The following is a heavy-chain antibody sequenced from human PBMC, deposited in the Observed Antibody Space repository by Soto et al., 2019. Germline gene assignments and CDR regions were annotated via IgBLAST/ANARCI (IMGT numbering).Heavy chain of an antibody. Sequence: QVQLQESGPGLVKPSETLSLTCTVSGGSISSYYWSWIRQPPGKGLEWIGYISYSGSTNYNPSLKSRVTISVDTSRNQFSLKLSSVTAADTAVYYCARATGHSGYKDSWGQGTLVAVSS. V-gene: IGHV4-59*01. J-gene: IGHJ4*02. D-gene: IGHD5-12*01. CDR1: GGSISSYY. CDR3: ARATGHSGYKDS. CDR2: ISYSGST.